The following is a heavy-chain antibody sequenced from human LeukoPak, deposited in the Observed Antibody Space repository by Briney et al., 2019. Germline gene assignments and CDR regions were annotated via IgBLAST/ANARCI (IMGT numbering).Heavy chain of an antibody. CDR1: GFIVSSNY. CDR2: IYSGGST. J-gene: IGHJ2*01. CDR3: ARGRGWYFDL. Sequence: GGSLRLSCAASGFIVSSNYMSWVCQAPGKGLEWVSFIYSGGSTYYADSVKGRFTISRDNAKNTLYLQMNSLRVEDTAVYYCARGRGWYFDLWGRGTLVTVSS. V-gene: IGHV3-53*01. D-gene: IGHD3-10*01.